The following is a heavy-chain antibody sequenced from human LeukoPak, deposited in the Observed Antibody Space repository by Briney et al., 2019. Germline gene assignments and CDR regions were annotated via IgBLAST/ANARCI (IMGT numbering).Heavy chain of an antibody. CDR2: ISGSGGST. CDR3: ASSGTIFGVVSRGDYFDY. V-gene: IGHV3-23*01. J-gene: IGHJ4*02. CDR1: GFTFSSYA. Sequence: GGSLRLSCAASGFTFSSYAMSWVRQAPGKGLEWVSAISGSGGSTYYADSVKGRFTISRDNSKNTLYLQMNSLRAEDTAVYYCASSGTIFGVVSRGDYFDYWGQGTLVTVSS. D-gene: IGHD3-3*01.